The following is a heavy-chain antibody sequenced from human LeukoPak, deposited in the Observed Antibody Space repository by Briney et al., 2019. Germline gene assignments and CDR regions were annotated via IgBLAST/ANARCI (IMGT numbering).Heavy chain of an antibody. V-gene: IGHV4-30-2*01. CDR2: IYHSGNT. CDR3: ARRSYYDSSGYLNWFDP. CDR1: GGSISSGGYS. Sequence: SETLSLTCAVSGGSISSGGYSWSWLRQPPGRGLEWIGYIYHSGNTYYNPSLKSRVTISVDRSKNQFSLKLSSVTAADTAVYYCARRSYYDSSGYLNWFDPWGQGTLVTVSS. D-gene: IGHD3-22*01. J-gene: IGHJ5*02.